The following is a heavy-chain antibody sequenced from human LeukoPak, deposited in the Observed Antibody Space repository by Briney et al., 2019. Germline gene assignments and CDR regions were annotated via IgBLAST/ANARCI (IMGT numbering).Heavy chain of an antibody. V-gene: IGHV3-21*01. J-gene: IGHJ4*02. CDR1: GFSFSIYS. CDR3: AREIYILTGYYYFDY. CDR2: ISSSSSYK. Sequence: PGGSLRLSCAASGFSFSIYSMNWVCQAPGKGLEWVSSISSSSSYKFYADSVKGRFTISRDNAKNSLYLQMNSLRADDTALYYCAREIYILTGYYYFDYWGQGTLVSVSS. D-gene: IGHD3-9*01.